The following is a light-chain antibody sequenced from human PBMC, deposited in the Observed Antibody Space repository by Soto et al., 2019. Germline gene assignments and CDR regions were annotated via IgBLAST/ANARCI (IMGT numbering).Light chain of an antibody. Sequence: QSAPTQPASVSGSPGQSITVSCTGTSSDVGGYNYVSWYQQHPGKAPKLMIYEVSNRPSGVSNRFSGSKSGNTASLTISGLQAEDEADYYCSSYTSSSTLVFGGETKLTVL. CDR2: EVS. CDR3: SSYTSSSTLV. CDR1: SSDVGGYNY. J-gene: IGLJ2*01. V-gene: IGLV2-14*01.